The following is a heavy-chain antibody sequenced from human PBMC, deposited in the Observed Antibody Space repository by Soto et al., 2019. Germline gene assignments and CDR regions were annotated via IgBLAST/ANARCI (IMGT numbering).Heavy chain of an antibody. V-gene: IGHV1-3*01. CDR2: INAGNGNT. CDR1: GYTFTSYA. CDR3: ATGYDFWSGYSYAY. D-gene: IGHD3-3*01. Sequence: ASVKVSCKASGYTFTSYAMHWVRQAPGKRLEWMGCINAGNGNTKYSQKFQGRVTMTEDTSTDTAYMELSSLRSEDTAVYYCATGYDFWSGYSYAYWGQGTLVTVSS. J-gene: IGHJ4*02.